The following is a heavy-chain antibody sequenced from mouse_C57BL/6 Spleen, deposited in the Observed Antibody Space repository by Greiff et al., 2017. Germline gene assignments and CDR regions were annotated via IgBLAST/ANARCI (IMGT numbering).Heavy chain of an antibody. J-gene: IGHJ2*01. V-gene: IGHV3-6*01. Sequence: EVKLQESGPGLVKPSQSLSLTCSVTGYSITSGYYWNWIRQFPGNKLEWMGYISYDGSNNYNPSLKNRISITRDPSKNQFFLKLNSVTTEDTATYYCAREIYYGNYDYWGQGTTLTVSS. CDR3: AREIYYGNYDY. CDR2: ISYDGSN. D-gene: IGHD2-1*01. CDR1: GYSITSGYY.